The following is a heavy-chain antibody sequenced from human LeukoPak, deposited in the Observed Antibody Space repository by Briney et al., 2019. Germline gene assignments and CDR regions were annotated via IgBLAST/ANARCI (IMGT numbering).Heavy chain of an antibody. Sequence: ASVKVSCKASGYTFTSYGISWVRQAPGQGLEWMGWISAYNGNTNYAQKLQGRVTMTTDTSTSTAYMELRSLRSDDTAVYYCARVSRPSYSSSWYPPGDYYYYYGMDVWGQGTTVTVSS. V-gene: IGHV1-18*01. J-gene: IGHJ6*02. CDR2: ISAYNGNT. CDR1: GYTFTSYG. D-gene: IGHD6-13*01. CDR3: ARVSRPSYSSSWYPPGDYYYYYGMDV.